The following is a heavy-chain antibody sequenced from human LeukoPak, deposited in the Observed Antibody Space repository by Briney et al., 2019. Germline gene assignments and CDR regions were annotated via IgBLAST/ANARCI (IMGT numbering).Heavy chain of an antibody. CDR2: INHSGST. V-gene: IGHV4-34*01. CDR1: GFTFSSYA. J-gene: IGHJ4*02. D-gene: IGHD3-9*01. Sequence: PGGSLRLSCAASGFTFSSYAMSWIRQPPGKGLEWIGEINHSGSTNYNPSLKSQVTISVDTSKNQFSLKLSSVAAADTAVYYCARGRLRYFDWLSAFDYWGQGTLVTVSS. CDR3: ARGRLRYFDWLSAFDY.